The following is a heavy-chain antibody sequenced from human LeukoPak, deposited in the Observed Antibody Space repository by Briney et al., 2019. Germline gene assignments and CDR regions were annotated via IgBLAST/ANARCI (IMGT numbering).Heavy chain of an antibody. Sequence: EWMGWMNPNSGNTGYAQKFQGRATMTRNTSISTAYMELSSLRSEDTAVYYCARGGYYDRDYWGQGTLVTVSS. J-gene: IGHJ4*02. CDR3: ARGGYYDRDY. CDR2: MNPNSGNT. V-gene: IGHV1-8*01. D-gene: IGHD3-3*01.